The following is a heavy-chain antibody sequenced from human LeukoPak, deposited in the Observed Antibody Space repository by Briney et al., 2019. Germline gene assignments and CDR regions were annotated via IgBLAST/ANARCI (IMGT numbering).Heavy chain of an antibody. CDR3: ARDSRWFGSGWDY. CDR2: INWNGGST. J-gene: IGHJ4*02. V-gene: IGHV3-20*04. CDR1: GFTFSSYE. Sequence: GGSLRLSCAASGFTFSSYEMNWVRQAPGKGLEWVSGINWNGGSTGYADSVKGRFTISRDNAKNSLYLQMNSLRAEDTALYYCARDSRWFGSGWDYWGQGTLVTVSS. D-gene: IGHD3-10*01.